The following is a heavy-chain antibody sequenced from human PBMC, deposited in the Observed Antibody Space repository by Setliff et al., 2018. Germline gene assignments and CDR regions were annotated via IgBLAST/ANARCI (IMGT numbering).Heavy chain of an antibody. CDR2: INEDGSER. CDR3: VSTSPWGWFDP. J-gene: IGHJ5*02. D-gene: IGHD1-1*01. Sequence: PGGSLRLSCAVSGLTFSSYWLTWVRQAPGKGLEWVANINEDGSERYYVDSVKGRFTISRDNAKNSLDLQMNDLRAEDTALYYCVSTSPWGWFDPWGQGTLVTVSS. CDR1: GLTFSSYW. V-gene: IGHV3-7*01.